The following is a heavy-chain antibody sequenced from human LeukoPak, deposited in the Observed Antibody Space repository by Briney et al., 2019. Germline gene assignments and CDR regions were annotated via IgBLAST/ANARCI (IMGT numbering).Heavy chain of an antibody. CDR1: GFTFSSYG. J-gene: IGHJ3*02. CDR2: IRYDGSNK. V-gene: IGHV3-30*02. D-gene: IGHD2-15*01. CDR3: ARELLEHGVFDI. Sequence: GGSLRLSCAASGFTFSSYGMHWVRQAPGKGLEWVAFIRYDGSNKYYADSVKGRFSISRDNSKNTVYLQMSSLRAEDTAIYYCARELLEHGVFDIWGQGTMVTVSS.